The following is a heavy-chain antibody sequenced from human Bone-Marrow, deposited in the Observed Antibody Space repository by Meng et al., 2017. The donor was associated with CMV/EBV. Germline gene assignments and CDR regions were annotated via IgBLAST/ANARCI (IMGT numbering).Heavy chain of an antibody. J-gene: IGHJ5*02. CDR3: ARSYDFWSGFWFDP. CDR1: GYTFTSYY. Sequence: SCKASGYTFTSYYMHWVRQAPGKGLEWVANIKQDGSEKYYVDSVKGRFTISRDNAKNSLYLQMNSLRAEDTAVYYCARSYDFWSGFWFDPWGQGTLVTVSS. D-gene: IGHD3-3*01. V-gene: IGHV3-7*01. CDR2: IKQDGSEK.